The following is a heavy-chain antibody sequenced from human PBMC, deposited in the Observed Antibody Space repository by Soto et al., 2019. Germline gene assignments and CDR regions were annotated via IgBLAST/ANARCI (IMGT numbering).Heavy chain of an antibody. CDR1: GGSISSSPYY. Sequence: QLQLQESGPELVKPSETLSLTCTVSGGSISSSPYYWAWIRQPPGKGLQWIGNIYYNGNTFYNPSLRSRVTISIDTSKSQFSLGLSSVTASDTAVYYCARHGPLTNNWNQLNCWGQGTLVTVSS. V-gene: IGHV4-39*01. CDR3: ARHGPLTNNWNQLNC. CDR2: IYYNGNT. J-gene: IGHJ4*02. D-gene: IGHD1-1*01.